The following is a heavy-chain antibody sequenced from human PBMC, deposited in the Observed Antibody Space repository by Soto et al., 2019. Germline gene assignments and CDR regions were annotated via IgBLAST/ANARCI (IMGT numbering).Heavy chain of an antibody. V-gene: IGHV1-69*12. CDR3: ARGRRDGYNSAPGGMDV. D-gene: IGHD5-12*01. CDR2: IIPIFGTA. J-gene: IGHJ6*02. Sequence: QVQLVQSGAEVKKPGSSVKVSCKASGGTFSSYAISWVRQAPGQGLEWMGGIIPIFGTANYAQKFQGRVTSTADDATSTAHMELSSLRSEDTAVYYGARGRRDGYNSAPGGMDVWGQGTTVTVSS. CDR1: GGTFSSYA.